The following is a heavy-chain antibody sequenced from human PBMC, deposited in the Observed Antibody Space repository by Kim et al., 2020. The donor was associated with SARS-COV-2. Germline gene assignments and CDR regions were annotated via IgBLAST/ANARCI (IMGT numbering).Heavy chain of an antibody. Sequence: GRSLRLSCAASGFTFSSYGMHWVRQAPGKGLEWVALIWHDGSDKYYGDSVKGRFTISRDNSKNTLYLQMNSLRAEDTAVYYCARDQPPGFYYGMDVWGQGTTVTVSS. CDR2: IWHDGSDK. J-gene: IGHJ6*02. CDR1: GFTFSSYG. V-gene: IGHV3-33*01. CDR3: ARDQPPGFYYGMDV. D-gene: IGHD3-10*01.